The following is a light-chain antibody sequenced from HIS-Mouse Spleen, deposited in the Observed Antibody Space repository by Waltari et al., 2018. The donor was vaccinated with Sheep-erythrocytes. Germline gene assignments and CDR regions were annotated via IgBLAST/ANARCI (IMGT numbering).Light chain of an antibody. Sequence: DIQMTQSPSSLSASVGDRVTITCQASQDISNYLNWYQQKPGKAPKLLTYDASNLETGVPSRFSGSGSGTEFTFTISSLQPEDIATYYCQQYDNLLTFGGGTKVEIK. V-gene: IGKV1-33*01. J-gene: IGKJ4*01. CDR1: QDISNY. CDR2: DAS. CDR3: QQYDNLLT.